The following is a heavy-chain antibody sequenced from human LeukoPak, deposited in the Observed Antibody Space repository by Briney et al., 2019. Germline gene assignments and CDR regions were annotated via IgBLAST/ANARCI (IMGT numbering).Heavy chain of an antibody. D-gene: IGHD1-26*01. V-gene: IGHV1-24*01. CDR1: GYTLTELS. CDR2: FDPEDGET. Sequence: ASVKVSCKVSGYTLTELSMHWVGQAPGKGLEWMGGFDPEDGETIYAQKFQGRVTMTEDTSTDTAYMELSSLRSEDTAVYYCATGSVWWSAGDYYGMDVWGQGTTVTVSS. J-gene: IGHJ6*02. CDR3: ATGSVWWSAGDYYGMDV.